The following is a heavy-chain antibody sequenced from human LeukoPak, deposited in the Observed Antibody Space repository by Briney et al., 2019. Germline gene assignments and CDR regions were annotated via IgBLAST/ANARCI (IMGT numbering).Heavy chain of an antibody. Sequence: GASVKVSCKASGYTFTGYYMHWVRQAPGHGLEWMGWINPNSGGTNYAQKSQGWVTMTRDTSISTAYMELSRLRSDDTAVYYCARAHYDSSGYDAFDIWGQGTMVTVSS. CDR2: INPNSGGT. V-gene: IGHV1-2*04. CDR3: ARAHYDSSGYDAFDI. D-gene: IGHD3-22*01. J-gene: IGHJ3*02. CDR1: GYTFTGYY.